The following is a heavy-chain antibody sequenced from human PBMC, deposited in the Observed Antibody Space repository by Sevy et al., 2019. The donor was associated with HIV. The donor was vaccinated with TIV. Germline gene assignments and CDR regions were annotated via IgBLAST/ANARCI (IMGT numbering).Heavy chain of an antibody. V-gene: IGHV3-23*01. CDR3: VATFLYFDY. Sequence: GGSLRLSCTASEITFSSYAMTWVRQAPGKGLEWVSTITGSGGSTYYADSVKGRFNISRDNSKNTVCLQMDSLSAEDTAIYYCVATFLYFDYWGRGTLVTVSS. CDR2: ITGSGGST. D-gene: IGHD3-3*01. J-gene: IGHJ4*01. CDR1: EITFSSYA.